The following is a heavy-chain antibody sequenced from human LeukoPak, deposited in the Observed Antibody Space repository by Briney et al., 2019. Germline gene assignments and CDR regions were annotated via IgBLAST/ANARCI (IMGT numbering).Heavy chain of an antibody. CDR1: GFTFSSYG. D-gene: IGHD3-22*01. V-gene: IGHV3-23*01. Sequence: GGSLRLSCAASGFTFSSYGMHWVRQAPGKGLEWVSAISGSGGSTYYADSVKGRFTISRDNSKNTLYLQMNSLRAEDTAVYYCAKGDYYDSSGLLAQFDYWGQGTLVTVSS. J-gene: IGHJ4*02. CDR2: ISGSGGST. CDR3: AKGDYYDSSGLLAQFDY.